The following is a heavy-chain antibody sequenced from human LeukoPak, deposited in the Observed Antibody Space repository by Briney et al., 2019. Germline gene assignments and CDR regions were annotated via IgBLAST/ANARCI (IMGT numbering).Heavy chain of an antibody. Sequence: PGGSLRLSCAASGFTFSRYSMNWVRQAPGKGLEWVSSIGGSSSSIYYADSVKGRFTPSKDKAKNSLYLQMKSLRAEDTAVYYCAGEVGGDYGEAFDIWGQGTMVTVSS. D-gene: IGHD4-17*01. V-gene: IGHV3-21*01. CDR2: IGGSSSSI. CDR3: AGEVGGDYGEAFDI. CDR1: GFTFSRYS. J-gene: IGHJ3*02.